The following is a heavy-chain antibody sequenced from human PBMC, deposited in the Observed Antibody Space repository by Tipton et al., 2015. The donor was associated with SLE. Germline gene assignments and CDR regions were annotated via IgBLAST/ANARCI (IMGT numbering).Heavy chain of an antibody. Sequence: LRLSCTVSGGSISSSSYYWGWIRQPPGKGLEWIGSIYYSGSAYYDPSLKSRVTISIDTSKNQFSLRLRSVTAADTAVYYCARAPEGYSERYFYAYFDSWGQGTLVTVSS. J-gene: IGHJ4*02. CDR2: IYYSGSA. D-gene: IGHD1-26*01. V-gene: IGHV4-39*07. CDR3: ARAPEGYSERYFYAYFDS. CDR1: GGSISSSSYY.